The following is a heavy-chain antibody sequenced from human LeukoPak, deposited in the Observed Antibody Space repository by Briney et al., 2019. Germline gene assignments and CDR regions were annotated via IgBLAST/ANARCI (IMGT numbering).Heavy chain of an antibody. CDR1: GVTFSSYA. J-gene: IGHJ4*02. V-gene: IGHV3-23*01. CDR2: ISGSGGST. CDR3: AKDGAYCSNTSCFPGM. D-gene: IGHD2-2*01. Sequence: GGSLRLSCAASGVTFSSYAMNWVRQAPEKGLEWVSAISGSGGSTYYADSVKGRFTISRDNSKNNLYLQMNSLTAEDTAVYYCAKDGAYCSNTSCFPGMGAQGTLVTVSS.